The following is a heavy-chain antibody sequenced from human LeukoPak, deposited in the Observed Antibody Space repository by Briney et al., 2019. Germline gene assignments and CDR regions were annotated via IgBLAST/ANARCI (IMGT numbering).Heavy chain of an antibody. CDR2: IYYSGST. J-gene: IGHJ4*02. Sequence: SETLSLTCTVSGVSISSYYWGWVRQPPGKGLEWIGYIYYSGSTNYNPSLKSRVTISVDTSKNQFSLKLSSVTAADTAVYYCARRRSFDYWGQGTLVTVSS. CDR3: ARRRSFDY. V-gene: IGHV4-59*08. CDR1: GVSISSYY.